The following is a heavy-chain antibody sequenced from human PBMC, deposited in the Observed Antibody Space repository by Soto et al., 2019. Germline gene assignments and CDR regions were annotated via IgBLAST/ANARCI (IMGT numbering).Heavy chain of an antibody. CDR2: IIPAFATP. CDR1: GGTMRSFA. CDR3: GRGADVFGTTRKYHPFEV. V-gene: IGHV1-69*01. Sequence: QVQLVQSGAEVKNPGSSVNVSCKTVGGTMRSFAFSWVRQAPGQGLEWIVGIIPAFATPNHAQKFHDRVTISAHEYTSTVYLDLRRLRREDSAVYFCGRGADVFGTTRKYHPFEVWGQGPQITVSS. D-gene: IGHD3-10*02. J-gene: IGHJ4*02.